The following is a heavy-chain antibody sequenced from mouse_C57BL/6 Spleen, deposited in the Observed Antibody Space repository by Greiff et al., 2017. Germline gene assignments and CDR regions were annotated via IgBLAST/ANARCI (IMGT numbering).Heavy chain of an antibody. CDR2: ILPGSGST. D-gene: IGHD1-1*01. CDR1: GYTFTGYW. J-gene: IGHJ3*01. Sequence: QVQLQQSGAELMKPGASVKLSCKATGYTFTGYWIAWVHQRPGHGLEWIGEILPGSGSTNYTEKFKGKVTFTADTSTNTAYMQLSSLTTEDSAIYYGAREDYYDGSSYGFAYWGQGTLVTVSA. V-gene: IGHV1-9*01. CDR3: AREDYYDGSSYGFAY.